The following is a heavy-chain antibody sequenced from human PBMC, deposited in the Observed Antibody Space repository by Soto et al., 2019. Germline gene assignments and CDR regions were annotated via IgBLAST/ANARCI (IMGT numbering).Heavy chain of an antibody. CDR3: ARDLGSYDFWSGYYTTDYYGMDV. D-gene: IGHD3-3*01. Sequence: ASVKVSCKASGYTFTSYYMHWVRQAPGQGLEWMGIINPSGGSTSYAQKFQGRVTMTRDTSTSTVYMELSSLRSEDTAVYYCARDLGSYDFWSGYYTTDYYGMDVWGQGTTVTVS. CDR1: GYTFTSYY. V-gene: IGHV1-46*01. CDR2: INPSGGST. J-gene: IGHJ6*02.